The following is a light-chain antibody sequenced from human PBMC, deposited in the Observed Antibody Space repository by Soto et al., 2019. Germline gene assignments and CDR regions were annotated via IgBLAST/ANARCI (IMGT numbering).Light chain of an antibody. CDR3: QQRSNWPT. CDR2: AAS. V-gene: IGKV3-11*01. Sequence: EIVLTQSPGTLALSPGERATLSCRASQSISNYLAWYQQKPGQAPRLLIYAASIRATGIPARFSGSGSGTDFTLTISSLEPEDFAVYFCQQRSNWPTFGQGTRLEIK. CDR1: QSISNY. J-gene: IGKJ5*01.